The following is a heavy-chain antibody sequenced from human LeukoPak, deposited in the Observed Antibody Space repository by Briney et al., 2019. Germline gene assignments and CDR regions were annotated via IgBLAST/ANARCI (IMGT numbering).Heavy chain of an antibody. CDR1: RGSISSSNYY. CDR3: ARIIEMATIFAPFDP. J-gene: IGHJ5*02. Sequence: PSETLSLTCTVSRGSISSSNYYWGWIRQPPGKGLEWIGSIYYSGSTYYSPSLKSRVTISVDTSKNQFSLKLSSVTAADTAVYYCARIIEMATIFAPFDPWGQGTLVTVSS. D-gene: IGHD5-24*01. V-gene: IGHV4-39*01. CDR2: IYYSGST.